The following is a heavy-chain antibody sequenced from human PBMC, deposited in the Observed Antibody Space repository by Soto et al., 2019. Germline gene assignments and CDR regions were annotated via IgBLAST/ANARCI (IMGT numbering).Heavy chain of an antibody. CDR3: ARRPKRGSYSWCFDY. Sequence: QLQLQESGPGLVKPSETLSLTCTVSGGSITSNAYYWGWIRQPPGKGLGWLGYFYYSGSASYNPSLKSRVTIAVDTSKNQFSLKLSSVTAADTAVYYCARRPKRGSYSWCFDYWGQGTLVTVSS. V-gene: IGHV4-39*01. CDR1: GGSITSNAYY. J-gene: IGHJ4*02. CDR2: FYYSGSA. D-gene: IGHD1-26*01.